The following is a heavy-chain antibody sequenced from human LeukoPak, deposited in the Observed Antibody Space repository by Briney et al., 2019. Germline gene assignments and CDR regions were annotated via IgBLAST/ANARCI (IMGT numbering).Heavy chain of an antibody. CDR1: GHSISSSSYY. CDR2: IYYSGGT. CDR3: ARGIWSYEYVPFDP. V-gene: IGHV4-39*02. Sequence: SETLSLTCTVSGHSISSSSYYWGWIRQPPGKGLEWMRNIYYSGGTYSNPSLKSRVTISVDTSENRFSLKLSSVTAADTAVYYCARGIWSYEYVPFDPWGQGTLVTVSS. J-gene: IGHJ5*02. D-gene: IGHD3-16*01.